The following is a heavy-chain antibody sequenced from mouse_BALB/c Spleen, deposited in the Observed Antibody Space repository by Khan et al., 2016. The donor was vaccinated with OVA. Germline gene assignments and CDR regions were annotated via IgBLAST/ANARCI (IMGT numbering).Heavy chain of an antibody. Sequence: EVQLQESGPGLVKPSQSLSLTCTVTGYSITSDYAWNWIRQFPGNKLEWMGYISYSGSTNYNPALKSRISITRETSKNQFFLQLNYVTTEETSTYYCAKDGSRYNYAMDYWGQGTSVTVSS. J-gene: IGHJ4*01. CDR3: AKDGSRYNYAMDY. D-gene: IGHD2-3*01. V-gene: IGHV3-2*02. CDR2: ISYSGST. CDR1: GYSITSDYA.